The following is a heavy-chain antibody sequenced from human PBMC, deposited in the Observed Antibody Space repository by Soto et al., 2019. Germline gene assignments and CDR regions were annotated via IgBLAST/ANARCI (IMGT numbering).Heavy chain of an antibody. CDR2: ISRDSGDI. V-gene: IGHV3-48*02. D-gene: IGHD1-1*01. CDR1: GFIFSDYS. J-gene: IGHJ4*02. CDR3: VRDHDFSIDY. Sequence: GGSLRLACAASGFIFSDYSMNWVRQAPGKGLDWVSYISRDSGDIQYADSVKGRFTVSRDNGKNSLYLQMNSLRDEDTAVYYCVRDHDFSIDYWGQGTLVTVSS.